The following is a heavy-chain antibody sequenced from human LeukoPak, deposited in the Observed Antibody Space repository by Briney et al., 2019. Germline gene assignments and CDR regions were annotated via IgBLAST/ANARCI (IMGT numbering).Heavy chain of an antibody. CDR1: GFTFDDYG. Sequence: GSLRLSCAASGFTFDDYGMSWVRQAPGKGLEWIGEINHSGSTNYNPSLKSRVTISVDTSKNQFSLKLSSVTAADTAVYYCARGPKVVVAATFDYWGQGTLVTVSS. D-gene: IGHD2-15*01. V-gene: IGHV4-34*01. CDR3: ARGPKVVVAATFDY. CDR2: INHSGST. J-gene: IGHJ4*02.